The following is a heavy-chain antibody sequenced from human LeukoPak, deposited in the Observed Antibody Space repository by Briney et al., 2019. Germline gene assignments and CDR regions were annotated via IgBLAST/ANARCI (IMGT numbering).Heavy chain of an antibody. D-gene: IGHD1-26*01. J-gene: IGHJ4*02. Sequence: ASVKVSCKASGYTFTGYDINWVRQAIGQGLEWMGWMNPSTGDTGYAQKFQGRVTITRNTSVDTAFMELSGLGSEDTAVYYCTRGSLSGSSRDYWGQGTLVTVSS. CDR3: TRGSLSGSSRDY. V-gene: IGHV1-8*01. CDR2: MNPSTGDT. CDR1: GYTFTGYD.